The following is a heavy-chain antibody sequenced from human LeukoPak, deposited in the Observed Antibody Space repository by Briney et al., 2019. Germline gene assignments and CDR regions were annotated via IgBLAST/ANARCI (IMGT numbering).Heavy chain of an antibody. CDR3: ARDQGDNSYGYYAIWYAFDV. J-gene: IGHJ3*01. D-gene: IGHD5-18*01. CDR1: GGTFNSYA. V-gene: IGHV1-69*04. Sequence: SVKVSCKASGGTFNSYAISWVRQAPGQGLEWMGRIVPILGIANYAQEFQGRLIITADKATSSAYMELSSLRSEDTAVYYCARDQGDNSYGYYAIWYAFDVWGQGTMVTVSS. CDR2: IVPILGIA.